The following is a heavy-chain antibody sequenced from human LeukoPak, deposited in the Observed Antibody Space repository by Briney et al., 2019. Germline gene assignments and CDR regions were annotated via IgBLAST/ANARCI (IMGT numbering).Heavy chain of an antibody. D-gene: IGHD6-19*01. V-gene: IGHV4-39*01. J-gene: IGHJ4*02. CDR2: IYYSGST. Sequence: SETLSLTCIVSGGSISSGTYYWGWIRQPPGKGLEWNVSIYYSGSTYYNPSLKSRVTISVNTSKNQFYLKLSSVTAADTAVYYCASHDLGEYSSVWYYSDYWGQGPLVTVSS. CDR1: GGSISSGTYY. CDR3: ASHDLGEYSSVWYYSDY.